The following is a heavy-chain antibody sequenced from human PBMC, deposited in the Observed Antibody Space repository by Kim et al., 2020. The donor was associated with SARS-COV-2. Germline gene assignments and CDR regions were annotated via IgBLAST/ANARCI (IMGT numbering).Heavy chain of an antibody. CDR3: ARGSTGGSHYDFWSGYYLSFYYYYGMDV. CDR1: GYTFTSYD. V-gene: IGHV1-8*01. J-gene: IGHJ6*02. Sequence: ASVKVSCKASGYTFTSYDINWVRQATGQGLEWMGWMNPNSGNTGYAQKFQGRVTMTRNTSISTAYMELSSLRSEDTAVYYCARGSTGGSHYDFWSGYYLSFYYYYGMDVWGQGTTVTVSS. CDR2: MNPNSGNT. D-gene: IGHD3-3*01.